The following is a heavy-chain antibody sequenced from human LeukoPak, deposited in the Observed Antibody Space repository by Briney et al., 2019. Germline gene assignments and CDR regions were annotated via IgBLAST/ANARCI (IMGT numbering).Heavy chain of an antibody. CDR1: GGSFSGYY. J-gene: IGHJ4*02. D-gene: IGHD3-10*01. CDR2: IYHSGST. V-gene: IGHV4-34*01. Sequence: PSETLSLTCAVYGGSFSGYYWSWIRQPPGKGLEWIGYIYHSGSTYYNPSLKSRVTISVDRSKNQFSLKLSSVTAADTAVYYCARGGTSPRQYYFDYWGQGTLVTVSS. CDR3: ARGGTSPRQYYFDY.